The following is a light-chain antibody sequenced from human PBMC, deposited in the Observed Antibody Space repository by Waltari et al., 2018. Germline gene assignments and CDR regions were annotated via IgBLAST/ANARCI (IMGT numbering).Light chain of an antibody. CDR1: SSDLGVYPY. CDR3: CSYAGRSPVV. V-gene: IGLV2-23*02. CDR2: DVS. Sequence: QSALTQPASVSGSPGQSLTISCPGTSSDLGVYPYVSWYQRHPGKAPRLMIYDVSKRPSGVSNRFSVSKSGNRASLTISGLQAEDEADYYCCSYAGRSPVVFGGGTKLTVL. J-gene: IGLJ2*01.